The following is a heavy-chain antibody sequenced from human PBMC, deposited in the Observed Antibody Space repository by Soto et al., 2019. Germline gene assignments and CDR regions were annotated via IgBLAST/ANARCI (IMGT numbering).Heavy chain of an antibody. Sequence: HPGGSLRLSCAASGFTFSSYGMHWVRQAPGKGLEWVAVISYDGSNKYYADSVKGRFTISRDNSKNTLYLQMNSLRAEDTAVYYCAKDQNGITMVRGVIITSDIYYGMDVWGQGPTVTVYS. J-gene: IGHJ6*02. CDR3: AKDQNGITMVRGVIITSDIYYGMDV. CDR2: ISYDGSNK. CDR1: GFTFSSYG. V-gene: IGHV3-30*18. D-gene: IGHD3-10*01.